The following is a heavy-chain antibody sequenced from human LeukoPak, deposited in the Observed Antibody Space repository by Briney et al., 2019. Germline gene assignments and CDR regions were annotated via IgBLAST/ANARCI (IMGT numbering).Heavy chain of an antibody. Sequence: SETLSLTCTVSGGSISSYHWSWIRQPAGKGLEWIGRIYTSGSTNYNPSLKSRVTMSVDTSKNQFSLKMSSATAADTAVYYCARGPHYYGAGSLDYWGQGTLVTVSS. V-gene: IGHV4-4*07. CDR1: GGSISSYH. CDR3: ARGPHYYGAGSLDY. J-gene: IGHJ4*02. D-gene: IGHD3-10*01. CDR2: IYTSGST.